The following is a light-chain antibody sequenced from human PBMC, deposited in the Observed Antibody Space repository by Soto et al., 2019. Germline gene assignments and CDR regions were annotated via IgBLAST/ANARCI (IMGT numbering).Light chain of an antibody. CDR3: QQYNSYPIT. CDR2: AVS. V-gene: IGKV1D-16*01. J-gene: IGKJ5*01. Sequence: DIQMTQSPSSLSASVGDRVTITCRASQAISRLAWYQQKPEKAPKSLIYAVSTLQSGVPSRFSGSGSGTDFTLTINNLQPEDFATYYCQQYNSYPITFGQGTRLEIK. CDR1: QAISR.